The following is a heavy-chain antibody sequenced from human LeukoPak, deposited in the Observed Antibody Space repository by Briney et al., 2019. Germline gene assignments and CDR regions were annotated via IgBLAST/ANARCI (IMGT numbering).Heavy chain of an antibody. V-gene: IGHV4-59*01. Sequence: SETLSLTCTVSGGSISSYYWSWIRQPPGKGLEWIGYIYYSGSTNYNPPLKSRVTISVDTSKNQFSLKLSSVTAADTAVYYCARVWNWFDPWGQGTLVTVSS. CDR1: GGSISSYY. J-gene: IGHJ5*02. D-gene: IGHD2-21*01. CDR3: ARVWNWFDP. CDR2: IYYSGST.